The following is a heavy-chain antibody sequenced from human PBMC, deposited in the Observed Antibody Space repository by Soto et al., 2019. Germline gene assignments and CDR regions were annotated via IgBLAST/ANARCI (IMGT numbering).Heavy chain of an antibody. J-gene: IGHJ5*02. V-gene: IGHV3-21*01. Sequence: GGSLRLSCGASGFNFGAFGMNWVRQAPGKGLEWVSSITLSSSYIYYADSVKGRFTVSGDNAKNSLYLDMKSLTVDDTAVYYCARDMKSVRFWGTNGFDPWGQGTLVTVSS. CDR2: ITLSSSYI. D-gene: IGHD3-16*01. CDR1: GFNFGAFG. CDR3: ARDMKSVRFWGTNGFDP.